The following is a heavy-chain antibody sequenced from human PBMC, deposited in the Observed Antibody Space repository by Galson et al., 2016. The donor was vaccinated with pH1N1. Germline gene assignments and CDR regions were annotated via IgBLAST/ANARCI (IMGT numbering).Heavy chain of an antibody. V-gene: IGHV3-7*01. CDR1: GFTLSSYW. D-gene: IGHD1-26*01. Sequence: SLRLSCAASGFTLSSYWMSWVRQAPGKGLEWVANMNQDGNKKYFVDSVKGRFTISRDYSKNSLYLQMNSLRAEDTAMYYCVRAVGGAEDHWGQGTLVTVSS. CDR3: VRAVGGAEDH. CDR2: MNQDGNKK. J-gene: IGHJ4*02.